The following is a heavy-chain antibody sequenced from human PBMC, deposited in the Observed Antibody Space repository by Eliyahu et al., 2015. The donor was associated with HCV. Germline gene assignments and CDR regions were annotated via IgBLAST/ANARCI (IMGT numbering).Heavy chain of an antibody. CDR3: TRHDIVGATPYYYGMDV. D-gene: IGHD1-26*01. Sequence: EVQLVESGGGLVQPGGSLKLSCAASGFTFSGSAMHWVRQASGKGLEWVGRIRSKANSYATAYAASVKGRFTISRDDSKNTAYLQMNSLKTEDTAVYYCTRHDIVGATPYYYGMDVWGQGTTVTVSS. CDR1: GFTFSGSA. J-gene: IGHJ6*02. V-gene: IGHV3-73*01. CDR2: IRSKANSYAT.